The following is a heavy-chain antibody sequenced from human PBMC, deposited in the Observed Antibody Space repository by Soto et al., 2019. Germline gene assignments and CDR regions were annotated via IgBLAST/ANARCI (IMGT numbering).Heavy chain of an antibody. CDR3: AKDHRGLGELLSYYYYGMDV. Sequence: QVQLVESGGGVVQPGRSLRLSCAASGFTFSSYGMHWVRQAPGKGLEWVAVISYDGSNKYYADSVKGRFTISRDNSKNTLYLQMNSLRAEDTAVYYCAKDHRGLGELLSYYYYGMDVW. V-gene: IGHV3-30*18. CDR2: ISYDGSNK. CDR1: GFTFSSYG. J-gene: IGHJ6*01. D-gene: IGHD3-10*01.